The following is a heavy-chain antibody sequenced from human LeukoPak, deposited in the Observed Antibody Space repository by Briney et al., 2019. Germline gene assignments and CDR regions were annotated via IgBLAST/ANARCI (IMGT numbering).Heavy chain of an antibody. D-gene: IGHD3-16*01. CDR3: ARVRPQGGHYFDY. Sequence: SETLSLTCTVSGGSISSYYWSWLRQPPGKGLEWIGYIYYSGSTNYNPSLKSRVTISVDTSKNQFSLKLSSVTAADTAVYYCARVRPQGGHYFDYWGQGTLVTVSS. CDR2: IYYSGST. J-gene: IGHJ4*02. CDR1: GGSISSYY. V-gene: IGHV4-59*01.